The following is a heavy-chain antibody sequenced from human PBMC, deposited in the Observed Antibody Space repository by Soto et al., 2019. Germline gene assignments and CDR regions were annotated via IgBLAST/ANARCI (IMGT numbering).Heavy chain of an antibody. V-gene: IGHV4-4*02. CDR1: GGSISSSNW. Sequence: QVQLQESGPGLVKPSGTLSLTCAVSGGSISSSNWWSWVRQPPGKGLEWIGEIYHSGSTNYNPSLKSXXTXSXXKSKNQFSLKLSSVTAADTAVYYCARAFGEDAFDIWGQGTMVTVSS. CDR3: ARAFGEDAFDI. D-gene: IGHD3-3*01. J-gene: IGHJ3*02. CDR2: IYHSGST.